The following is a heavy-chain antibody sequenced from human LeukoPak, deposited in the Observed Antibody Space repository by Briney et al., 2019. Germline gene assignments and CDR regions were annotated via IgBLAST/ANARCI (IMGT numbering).Heavy chain of an antibody. CDR1: GFTFSSYA. J-gene: IGHJ4*02. D-gene: IGHD5-24*01. CDR2: ISPDGTKD. CDR3: TRVGYIDEGIDY. V-gene: IGHV3-30-3*01. Sequence: GGSLRLSCAASGFTFSSYAMHWVRHSPGKGLEWLALISPDGTKDYYPDSVKGRFTISRDNAKNSLYLQMNSLRAEDTAIYYCTRVGYIDEGIDYWGQGTLVTVSS.